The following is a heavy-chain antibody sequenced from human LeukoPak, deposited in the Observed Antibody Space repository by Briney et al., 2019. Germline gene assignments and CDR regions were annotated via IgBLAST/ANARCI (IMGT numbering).Heavy chain of an antibody. D-gene: IGHD5-12*01. V-gene: IGHV1-24*01. CDR1: GYTLTELS. CDR2: FDPEDGET. CDR3: ATMSGFKYYFDY. Sequence: ASVKVSCKVSGYTLTELSMHWVRQAPGKGLEWMGGFDPEDGETIYAQKLQGRVTMTEDTSTDTAYMELSSLRSEDTAVYYCATMSGFKYYFDYWGQGTLVTVSS. J-gene: IGHJ4*02.